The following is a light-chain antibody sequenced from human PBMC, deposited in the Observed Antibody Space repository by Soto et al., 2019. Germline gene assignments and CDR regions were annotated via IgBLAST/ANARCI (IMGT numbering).Light chain of an antibody. V-gene: IGKV3-20*01. CDR3: KQYGSSGT. Sequence: EIVLTQSPGTLSLSPGGIAPLSCRASQSVSNNYLAWYQQKPGQAPRLLIYGASNRATGIQDRFSGSGSGTEFTLTISRLEPEDFAVYYCKQYGSSGTCGQGTKVDIK. J-gene: IGKJ1*01. CDR2: GAS. CDR1: QSVSNNY.